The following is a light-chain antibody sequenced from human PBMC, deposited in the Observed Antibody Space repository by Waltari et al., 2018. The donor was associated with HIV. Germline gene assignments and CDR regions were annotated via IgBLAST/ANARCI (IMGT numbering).Light chain of an antibody. J-gene: IGKJ1*01. CDR2: DAS. Sequence: EIVLTQSPATLSVSPGERATLSCRVSQSVRSNFSWYQQKPGQAPRLLLYDASTSATGIPARFSGSGSGTEFSLTISSLQSEDFALYYCQQYNNWWTFGQGTKVEIK. V-gene: IGKV3-15*01. CDR3: QQYNNWWT. CDR1: QSVRSN.